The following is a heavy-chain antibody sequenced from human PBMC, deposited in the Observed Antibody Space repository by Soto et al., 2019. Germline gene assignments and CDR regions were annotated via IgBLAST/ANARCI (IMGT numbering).Heavy chain of an antibody. CDR2: INHSGST. CDR3: AGPYYYDSSGPTEFDVPSTNYYYYYGMDV. D-gene: IGHD3-22*01. CDR1: GGSFSGYY. V-gene: IGHV4-34*01. Sequence: SETLSLTCAVYGGSFSGYYWSWIRQPPGKGLEWIGEINHSGSTNYNPSLKSRVTISVDTSKNQFSLKLSSVTAADTAVYYCAGPYYYDSSGPTEFDVPSTNYYYYYGMDVWGQGTTVTVSS. J-gene: IGHJ6*02.